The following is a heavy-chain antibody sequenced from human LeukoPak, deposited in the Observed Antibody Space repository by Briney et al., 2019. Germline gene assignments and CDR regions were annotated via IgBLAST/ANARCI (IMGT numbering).Heavy chain of an antibody. CDR2: IYTSGST. CDR1: GGSISSYY. J-gene: IGHJ3*02. V-gene: IGHV4-4*07. CDR3: ARDVMAVWGSPDAFDI. Sequence: SETLSLTCTVSGGSISSYYWSWIRQPPGKGLEWIGRIYTSGSTNYNPSLKSRVTITVDTSKNQFSLKLSSVTAADTAVYYCARDVMAVWGSPDAFDIWGQGTMVTVSS. D-gene: IGHD3-16*01.